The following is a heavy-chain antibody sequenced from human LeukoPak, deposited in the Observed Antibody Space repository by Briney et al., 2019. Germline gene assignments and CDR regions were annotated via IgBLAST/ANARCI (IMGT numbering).Heavy chain of an antibody. J-gene: IGHJ6*03. Sequence: GGSLRLSCAASGFTFSSYTINWVGKAPGKGLEGVSYISSSSSTIYYADSVKGRFTISRDNAKNSLYLQMNSLRAEDTAVYYCAKVADYYYMDVWGKGTTVTVSS. CDR3: AKVADYYYMDV. CDR2: ISSSSSTI. CDR1: GFTFSSYT. D-gene: IGHD2-15*01. V-gene: IGHV3-48*01.